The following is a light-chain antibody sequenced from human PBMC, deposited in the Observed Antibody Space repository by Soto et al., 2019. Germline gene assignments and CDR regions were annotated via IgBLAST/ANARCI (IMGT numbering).Light chain of an antibody. J-gene: IGKJ2*01. V-gene: IGKV1-39*01. CDR1: QSISSY. CDR2: AAS. CDR3: QQSYSSPPT. Sequence: DIQMTQSPSSLSASVGDRVTITCRTSQSISSYLNWYQQKPGKAPKLLIYAASSLHSGVPSRFSGSGSETDFTLTISSLQPEDFATYYCQQSYSSPPTFGQGTELEIK.